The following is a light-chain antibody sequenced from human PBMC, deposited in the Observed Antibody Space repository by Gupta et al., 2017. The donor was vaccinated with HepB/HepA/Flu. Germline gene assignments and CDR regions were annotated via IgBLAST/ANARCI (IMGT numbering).Light chain of an antibody. CDR3: QAWDSDTAV. CDR2: QDN. J-gene: IGLJ2*01. Sequence: SYELAQPPSVSVSPGQTANITCSGDKLGDKFASWYQQKPGQSPLLIIYQDNKRRSGIPERFSGFNSENTATLTICGTQAMDEADYYCQAWDSDTAVFGGGTKLTVL. V-gene: IGLV3-1*01. CDR1: KLGDKF.